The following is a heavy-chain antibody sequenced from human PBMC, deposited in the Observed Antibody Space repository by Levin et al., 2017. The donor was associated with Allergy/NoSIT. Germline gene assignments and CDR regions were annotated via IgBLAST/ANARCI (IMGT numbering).Heavy chain of an antibody. CDR1: GGSISSSSYY. V-gene: IGHV4-39*01. CDR2: IYYSGST. Sequence: PSETLSLTCTVSGGSISSSSYYWGWIRQPPGKGLEWIGSIYYSGSTYYNPSLKSRVTISVDTSKNQFSLKLSSVTAADTAVYYCARLPGAVAGKYYFDYWGQGTLVTVSS. CDR3: ARLPGAVAGKYYFDY. J-gene: IGHJ4*02. D-gene: IGHD6-19*01.